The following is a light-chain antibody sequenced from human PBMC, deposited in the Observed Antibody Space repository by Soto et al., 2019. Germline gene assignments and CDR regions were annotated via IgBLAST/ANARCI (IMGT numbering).Light chain of an antibody. J-gene: IGKJ1*01. CDR2: GAS. CDR1: LSVSSTY. Sequence: EIVLTQSPGTLSLSPGERATLSCRASLSVSSTYLAWYQLKPGQAPRLLIYGASSRAIGVPDRFSGSGSGTEFTLTIGRLEPEDFAVYYCQQYGGSSWTFGQGTKVEIK. V-gene: IGKV3-20*01. CDR3: QQYGGSSWT.